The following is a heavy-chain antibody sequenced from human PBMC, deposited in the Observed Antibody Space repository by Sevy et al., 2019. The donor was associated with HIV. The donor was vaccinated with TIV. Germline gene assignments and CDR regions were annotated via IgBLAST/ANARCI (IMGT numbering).Heavy chain of an antibody. CDR2: INHSGST. D-gene: IGHD2-15*01. CDR1: GGSFSGYY. V-gene: IGHV4-34*01. CDR3: ARVVGRRGYSYYYGMDV. J-gene: IGHJ6*02. Sequence: SETLSLTCAVYGGSFSGYYWSWIRQPPGKGLEWMAEINHSGSTNYNPSLTSRVTISLDTSKNQFFLNLSSVTAADTAVYYCARVVGRRGYSYYYGMDVWGQGTTVTVSS.